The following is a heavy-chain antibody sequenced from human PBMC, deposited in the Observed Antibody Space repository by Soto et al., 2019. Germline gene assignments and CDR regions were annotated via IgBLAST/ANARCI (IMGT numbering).Heavy chain of an antibody. CDR2: IIPIFGSA. CDR3: ARGEQLVRGNYYGMDV. V-gene: IGHV1-69*01. J-gene: IGHJ6*02. CDR1: GGTFSSNV. Sequence: QVQLVQSGGEMTKPGSSVKVSCKASGGTFSSNVISWVRQVPGQGLEWMGGIIPIFGSANYAQKFQGRVTITADESTSTAYMELNSLRYEHTAVFYCARGEQLVRGNYYGMDVWGQGTTVTVSS. D-gene: IGHD6-6*01.